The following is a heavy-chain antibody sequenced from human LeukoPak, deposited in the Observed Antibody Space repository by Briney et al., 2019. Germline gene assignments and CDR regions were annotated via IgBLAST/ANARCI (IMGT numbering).Heavy chain of an antibody. CDR2: INHSGST. CDR3: ARRRGTYSSGWYVGY. Sequence: KSSETLSLTCTVSGGSISGYYWSWIRQPPGKGLEWIGEINHSGSTNYNPSLKSRVTISVDTSKNQFSLKLSSVTAADTAVYYCARRRGTYSSGWYVGYWGQGTLVTVSS. V-gene: IGHV4-34*01. CDR1: GGSISGYY. J-gene: IGHJ4*02. D-gene: IGHD6-19*01.